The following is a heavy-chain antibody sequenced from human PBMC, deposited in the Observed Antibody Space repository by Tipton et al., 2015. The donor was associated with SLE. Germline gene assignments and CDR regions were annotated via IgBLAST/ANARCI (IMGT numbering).Heavy chain of an antibody. J-gene: IGHJ6*02. CDR3: AREVYSGSYYYYYGMDV. CDR1: GYTFTSYG. Sequence: QSGAEVKKPGASVKVSCKASGYTFTSYGISWVRQAPGQGLEWMGWISTYNGNTHYAQNLQGRVTMTTYTSTSTAYMELRSLRSDDTAVYYCAREVYSGSYYYYYGMDVWGQGTTVPISS. D-gene: IGHD3-10*01. V-gene: IGHV1-18*01. CDR2: ISTYNGNT.